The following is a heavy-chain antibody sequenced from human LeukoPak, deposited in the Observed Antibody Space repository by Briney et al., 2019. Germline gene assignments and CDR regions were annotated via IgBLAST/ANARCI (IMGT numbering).Heavy chain of an antibody. CDR3: AKDHGQAMVPRRFDY. CDR2: VYYSGGDT. CDR1: GFAFNTFA. D-gene: IGHD5-18*01. J-gene: IGHJ4*02. V-gene: IGHV3-23*01. Sequence: GGSLRLSCAASGFAFNTFAMSWVRQAPGKGLEWVSTVYYSGGDTYSADSVKGRFTISRDSSRNMLYLQMNSLRADDTAVYYCAKDHGQAMVPRRFDYWGQGTLVTVSS.